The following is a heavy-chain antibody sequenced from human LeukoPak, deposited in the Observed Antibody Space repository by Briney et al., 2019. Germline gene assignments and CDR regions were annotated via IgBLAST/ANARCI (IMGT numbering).Heavy chain of an antibody. J-gene: IGHJ2*01. CDR1: GGTFSSYA. CDR2: IIPILGIA. CDR3: ARDSLPSRYFDL. Sequence: VASVKVSCKASGGTFSSYAISWVRQAPGQELEWMGRIIPILGIANYAQKFQGRVTITADKSTSTAYMELSSLRSEDTAVYYCARDSLPSRYFDLWGPGTLVTVSS. D-gene: IGHD3-16*01. V-gene: IGHV1-69*04.